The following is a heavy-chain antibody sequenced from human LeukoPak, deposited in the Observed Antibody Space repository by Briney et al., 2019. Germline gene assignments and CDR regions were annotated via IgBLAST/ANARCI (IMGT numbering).Heavy chain of an antibody. D-gene: IGHD6-13*01. CDR2: ISSDGSRV. CDR1: GFTFSDYW. V-gene: IGHV3-74*01. J-gene: IGHJ4*02. CDR3: AREGGAGSSRAFDY. Sequence: PGGSLRLSCAASGFTFSDYWMHWVRQAPGKGLVWVSRISSDGSRVTYADSVKGRFTISRDNAKNTLYLQMNSLRAEDTAVYYCAREGGAGSSRAFDYWGQGTLVTVSS.